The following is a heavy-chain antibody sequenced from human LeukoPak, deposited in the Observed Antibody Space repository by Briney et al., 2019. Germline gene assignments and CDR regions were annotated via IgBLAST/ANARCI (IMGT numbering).Heavy chain of an antibody. CDR3: ARDRAVAGHFDY. Sequence: ASVTVSFKASGYTFTSYGISWVRQAPGQGLEWMGWISAYNGNTNYAQKLQGRVTMTTDTSTSTAYMELRSLGSDATAVYYCARDRAVAGHFDYWGQGTLVTVSS. CDR1: GYTFTSYG. CDR2: ISAYNGNT. J-gene: IGHJ4*02. D-gene: IGHD6-19*01. V-gene: IGHV1-18*01.